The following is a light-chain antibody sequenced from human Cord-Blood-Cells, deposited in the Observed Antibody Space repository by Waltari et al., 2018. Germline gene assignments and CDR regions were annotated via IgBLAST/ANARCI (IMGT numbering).Light chain of an antibody. Sequence: HSALTQPASASGSPGQSIPISGTGTSSDVARCNPVHCYQQHPGKAPKLMIYEISKRPSGVSNRFSGSKSGNTASRTISGLQAEDEADYYCCSYAGSSTYWVFGGGTKLTVL. V-gene: IGLV2-23*02. CDR3: CSYAGSSTYWV. CDR2: EIS. J-gene: IGLJ3*02. CDR1: SSDVARCNP.